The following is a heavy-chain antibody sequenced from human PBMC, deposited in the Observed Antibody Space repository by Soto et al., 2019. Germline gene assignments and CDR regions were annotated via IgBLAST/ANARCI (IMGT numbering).Heavy chain of an antibody. V-gene: IGHV4-31*03. Sequence: QVQLQESGPGLVKPSQTLSLTCTVSGGTINSGSYCWSWIRQHPGKGLDWIGCISYGGSTSYNPSLKSRVTISVDTSKNQFSLKLTSVTAADTAVHYCSRGILVWGQGALITVSS. CDR3: SRGILV. D-gene: IGHD5-18*01. CDR2: ISYGGST. CDR1: GGTINSGSYC. J-gene: IGHJ4*02.